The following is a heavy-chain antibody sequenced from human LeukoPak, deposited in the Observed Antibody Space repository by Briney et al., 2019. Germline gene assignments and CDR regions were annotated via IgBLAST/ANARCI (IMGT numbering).Heavy chain of an antibody. CDR3: ARDRNYYDSSGSGAFDI. Sequence: GGSLRLSCAASGFTFSSYWMSWVRQAPGKGPEWVANIKQDGSEKYYVDSVKGRFTISRDNAKNSLYLQMNSLRAEDTAVYYCARDRNYYDSSGSGAFDIWGQGTMVTVSS. V-gene: IGHV3-7*01. CDR2: IKQDGSEK. J-gene: IGHJ3*02. D-gene: IGHD3-22*01. CDR1: GFTFSSYW.